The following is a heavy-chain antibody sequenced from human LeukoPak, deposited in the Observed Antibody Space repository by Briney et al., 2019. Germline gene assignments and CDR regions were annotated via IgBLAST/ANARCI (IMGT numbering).Heavy chain of an antibody. Sequence: ASVKVSCKASGYTFTSYYMHWVRQAPGQGLEWMGIINPSGGSTSYAQKFQGRVTMTRDTSTSTVYMELSSLRSEDTAVYYCAKPRCSGGSCYSRNDYFDYWGQGTLVTVSS. CDR2: INPSGGST. J-gene: IGHJ4*02. CDR1: GYTFTSYY. V-gene: IGHV1-46*01. CDR3: AKPRCSGGSCYSRNDYFDY. D-gene: IGHD2-15*01.